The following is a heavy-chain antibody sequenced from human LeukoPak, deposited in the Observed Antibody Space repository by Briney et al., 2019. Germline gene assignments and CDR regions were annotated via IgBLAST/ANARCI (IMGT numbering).Heavy chain of an antibody. Sequence: GGSLRLSCAASGCTFSNYAMTWVRQAPGKGLEWVSGISGSGYPTYYADSVKGRFTIFRDNSRNMVDLEMSSLRAEDTAVYYCAKGLHPSGWLPFDYWGQGILVTVSS. CDR2: ISGSGYPT. J-gene: IGHJ4*02. CDR3: AKGLHPSGWLPFDY. CDR1: GCTFSNYA. D-gene: IGHD6-19*01. V-gene: IGHV3-23*01.